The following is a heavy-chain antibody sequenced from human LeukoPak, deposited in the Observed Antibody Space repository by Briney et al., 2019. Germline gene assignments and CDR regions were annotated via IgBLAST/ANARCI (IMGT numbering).Heavy chain of an antibody. CDR2: ISSSGSTI. Sequence: GGSLRLSCAASGFTFSSYEMNWVRQAPGKGLEWVSYISSSGSTIYYADSVKGRFTISRDNAKNSLYLQMNSLRAEDTAVYYCARDFTILGRNYYYMDVWGKGTTVTVSS. CDR3: ARDFTILGRNYYYMDV. D-gene: IGHD3-3*01. CDR1: GFTFSSYE. V-gene: IGHV3-48*03. J-gene: IGHJ6*03.